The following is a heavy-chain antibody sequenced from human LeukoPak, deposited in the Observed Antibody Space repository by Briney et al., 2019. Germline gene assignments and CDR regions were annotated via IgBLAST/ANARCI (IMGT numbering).Heavy chain of an antibody. V-gene: IGHV4-39*01. CDR1: GGXISSSSYY. J-gene: IGHJ4*02. Sequence: SETLSLTCTVSGGXISSSSYYWGWIRQPPGKGLEWIGSIYYSGSTYYNPSLKSRVTISVDTSKNQFSLKLSSVTAADTAVYYCARSGVAAAGLDYWGQGTLVTVSS. CDR3: ARSGVAAAGLDY. CDR2: IYYSGST. D-gene: IGHD6-13*01.